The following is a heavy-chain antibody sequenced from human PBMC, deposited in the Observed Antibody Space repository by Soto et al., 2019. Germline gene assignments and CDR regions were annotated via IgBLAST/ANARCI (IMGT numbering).Heavy chain of an antibody. J-gene: IGHJ4*02. V-gene: IGHV4-30-2*01. CDR1: GGSISSGGYS. D-gene: IGHD3-22*01. CDR3: DRADSSGYPDY. Sequence: SETLSLTCAVSGGSISSGGYSWSWIRQPPGKGLEWIGYIYHSGSTYYNPSLKSRVTISVDRSKNQFSLKLSSVTAADTAVYYCDRADSSGYPDYWGQGTLVTVSS. CDR2: IYHSGST.